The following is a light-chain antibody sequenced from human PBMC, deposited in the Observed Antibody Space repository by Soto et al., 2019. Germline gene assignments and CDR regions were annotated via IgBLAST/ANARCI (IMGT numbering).Light chain of an antibody. CDR2: EVS. J-gene: IGLJ1*01. CDR3: AAWDDRLDVYV. V-gene: IGLV2-14*01. CDR1: SSDVGGYNY. Sequence: QSALTQPASVSGSPGQSITISCTGTSSDVGGYNYVSWYQQHPGKAPKLMIYEVSNRPSGVPGRFSGSKSGASASLSISGLQSEDEADYYCAAWDDRLDVYVFGTGTKLTVL.